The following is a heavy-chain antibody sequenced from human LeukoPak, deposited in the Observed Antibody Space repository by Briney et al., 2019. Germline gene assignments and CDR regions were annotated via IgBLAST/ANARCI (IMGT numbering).Heavy chain of an antibody. CDR3: AREREGPRFYFQY. D-gene: IGHD3-10*01. Sequence: SETLSLTCTVSGGSISSSSYNWGWIRQPPGKGLEWIGSIYYSGSTYYNPSLKSRVTISVDTSKNQFSLKLSSVTAADTAVYYCAREREGPRFYFQYWGQGSLVTVSS. J-gene: IGHJ1*01. CDR2: IYYSGST. V-gene: IGHV4-39*07. CDR1: GGSISSSSYN.